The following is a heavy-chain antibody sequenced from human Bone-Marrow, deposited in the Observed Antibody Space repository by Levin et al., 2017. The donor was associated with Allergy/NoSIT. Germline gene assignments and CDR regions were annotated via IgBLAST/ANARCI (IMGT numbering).Heavy chain of an antibody. V-gene: IGHV4-30-2*01. J-gene: IGHJ6*02. CDR1: GGSINSGTSS. CDR3: AREAVLTKDSNYYSRMDV. CDR2: VYQSGAS. Sequence: SETLSLTCRLSGGSINSGTSSWTWIRQPPGKGLEWLGYVYQSGASSYNPSLKSRLTMSVDKSGNHFSLTLAAVTAADTAIYFCAREAVLTKDSNYYSRMDVWGQGTTVTVS. D-gene: IGHD2/OR15-2a*01.